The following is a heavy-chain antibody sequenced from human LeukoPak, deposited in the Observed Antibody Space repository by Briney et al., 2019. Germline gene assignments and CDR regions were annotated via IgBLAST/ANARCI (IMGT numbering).Heavy chain of an antibody. J-gene: IGHJ3*02. V-gene: IGHV1-69*13. CDR3: ARGGSGYYFRAFEI. D-gene: IGHD3-22*01. Sequence: SVKVSCKASGGTFSSYAISWVRQAPGQGLEWMGGIIPIFGTANYAQKFQGRVTITADESTSTAYMELSSLRSEDTAVYYCARGGSGYYFRAFEIWGQGTMVTVSS. CDR2: IIPIFGTA. CDR1: GGTFSSYA.